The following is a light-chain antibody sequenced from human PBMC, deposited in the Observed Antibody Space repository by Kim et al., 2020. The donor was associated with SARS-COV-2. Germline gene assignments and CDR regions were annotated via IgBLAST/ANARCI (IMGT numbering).Light chain of an antibody. V-gene: IGLV4-69*01. CDR2: LNSDGSH. CDR1: SGHSSYA. CDR3: QTWGTGIVV. Sequence: QPVLTQSPSASASLGASVKLTCTLSSGHSSYAIAWHQQQPEKGPRYLMKLNSDGSHSKGDGIPDRFSGSSSGAERYLTTSSLQSEDEADYYCQTWGTGIVVFGGETQLTVL. J-gene: IGLJ2*01.